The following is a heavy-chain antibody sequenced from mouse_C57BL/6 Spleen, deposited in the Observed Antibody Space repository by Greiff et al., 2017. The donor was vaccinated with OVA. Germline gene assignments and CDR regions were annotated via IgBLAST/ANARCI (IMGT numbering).Heavy chain of an antibody. V-gene: IGHV1-50*01. J-gene: IGHJ1*03. CDR3: AIYDYGSTNWYFDV. CDR2: LDPSDSYT. Sequence: QVQLQQPGAELVKPGASVKLSCKASGYTFTSYWMQWVKQRPGQGLEWIGELDPSDSYTNYNQKLTGKATLTVDTSSSTAYMQLSSLTSEDSAVYYCAIYDYGSTNWYFDVWGTGTTVTVSS. CDR1: GYTFTSYW. D-gene: IGHD1-1*01.